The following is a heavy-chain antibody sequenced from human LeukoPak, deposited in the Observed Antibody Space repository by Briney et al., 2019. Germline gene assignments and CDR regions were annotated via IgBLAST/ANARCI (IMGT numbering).Heavy chain of an antibody. CDR2: ISSNGGST. CDR1: GFTFSSYA. D-gene: IGHD2-2*01. J-gene: IGHJ4*02. CDR3: ARDRASRFDY. Sequence: GGSLRLSCAASGFTFSSYAMHWVRQAPGKGLEYVSAISSNGGSTYYANSVKGRFTISRDNSKNTLYLQMGSLRAEDMAVHYRARDRASRFDYWGQGTLVTVSS. V-gene: IGHV3-64*01.